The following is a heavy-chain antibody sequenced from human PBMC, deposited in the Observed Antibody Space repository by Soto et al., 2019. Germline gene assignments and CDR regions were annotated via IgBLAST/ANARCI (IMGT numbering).Heavy chain of an antibody. V-gene: IGHV3-48*02. Sequence: GESLKISCAASGFTFSSSRMNWVRQAPGKGLEWVSYISSGSTTIYYADSVKGRFTISRDNAKNSLYLEMNSLRDEDTALYYCAFEYSISGRGASYYYSLDVWLPVTSVKVFS. CDR2: ISSGSTTI. CDR3: AFEYSISGRGASYYYSLDV. J-gene: IGHJ6*02. CDR1: GFTFSSSR. D-gene: IGHD6-6*01.